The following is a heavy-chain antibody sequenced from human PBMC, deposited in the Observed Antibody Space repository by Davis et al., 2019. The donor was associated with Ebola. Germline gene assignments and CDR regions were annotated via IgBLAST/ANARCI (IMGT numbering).Heavy chain of an antibody. CDR2: ISYDGSNK. CDR1: GFTFSSYS. V-gene: IGHV3-30-3*01. Sequence: PGGSLRLSCAASGFTFSSYSMHWVRQAPGKGLEWVAVISYDGSNKYYADSVKGRFTISRDNSKNTLYLQMNSLRAEDTAVYYCARGQTGGVVKMGYYWGQGTLVTVSS. CDR3: ARGQTGGVVKMGYY. D-gene: IGHD3-3*01. J-gene: IGHJ4*02.